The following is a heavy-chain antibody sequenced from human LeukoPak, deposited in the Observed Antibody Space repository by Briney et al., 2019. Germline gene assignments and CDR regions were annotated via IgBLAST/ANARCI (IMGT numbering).Heavy chain of an antibody. Sequence: PGGSLRLSCAASGFTFSSYSMNWVRQAPGKGLEWVSYISSTSSTIYYADSVKGRFTISRDNATSSLYLQMNSLRDEDTAVYYCARAKLDGGHWFFDLWGRGTLVTVSS. J-gene: IGHJ2*01. CDR1: GFTFSSYS. CDR3: ARAKLDGGHWFFDL. V-gene: IGHV3-48*02. D-gene: IGHD4-23*01. CDR2: ISSTSSTI.